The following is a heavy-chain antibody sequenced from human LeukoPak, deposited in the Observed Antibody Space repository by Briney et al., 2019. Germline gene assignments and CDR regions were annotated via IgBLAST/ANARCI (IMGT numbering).Heavy chain of an antibody. D-gene: IGHD3-22*01. V-gene: IGHV3-7*01. CDR2: IKEDGSEK. CDR1: GFTVSSNY. J-gene: IGHJ4*02. CDR3: ARQWDSGYYYDY. Sequence: GGSLRLSCAASGFTVSSNYMSWVRQAPWKGLEWVANIKEDGSEKYYVDSVKGRFIISRDNAKNSLYLEMNSLRVGDTAMYYCARQWDSGYYYDYWGQGTLVTVSS.